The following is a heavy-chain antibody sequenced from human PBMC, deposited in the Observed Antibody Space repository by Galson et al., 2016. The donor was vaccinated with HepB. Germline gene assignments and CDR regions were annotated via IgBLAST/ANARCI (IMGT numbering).Heavy chain of an antibody. V-gene: IGHV3-66*01. CDR2: IYSGGST. D-gene: IGHD3-3*01. J-gene: IGHJ6*02. Sequence: SLRLSCAASGFTVSTNYMSWVRQAPGKGLEWVSVIYSGGSTYYADSVKGRFTISRDNSKNMLYLQMNSLRVEDTAVYYCSKDWGYNVWSGYTYGMDVWGQGTTVTVSS. CDR1: GFTVSTNY. CDR3: SKDWGYNVWSGYTYGMDV.